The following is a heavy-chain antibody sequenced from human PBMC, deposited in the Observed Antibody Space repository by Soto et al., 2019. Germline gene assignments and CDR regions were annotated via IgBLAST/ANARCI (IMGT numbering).Heavy chain of an antibody. V-gene: IGHV4-61*01. CDR1: GGSVSSGSYY. CDR2: IYYSGST. J-gene: IGHJ5*02. Sequence: SETLSLTCTVSGGSVSSGSYYWSWIRQPPGKGLEWIGYIYYSGSTNYNPSLKSRVTISVDTSKNQFSLKLSSVTAADTAVYYCAREEVDWFDPWGQGTLVTVSS. CDR3: AREEVDWFDP. D-gene: IGHD1-26*01.